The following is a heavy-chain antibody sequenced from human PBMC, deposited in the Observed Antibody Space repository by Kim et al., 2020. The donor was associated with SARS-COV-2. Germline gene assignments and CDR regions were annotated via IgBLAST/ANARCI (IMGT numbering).Heavy chain of an antibody. CDR1: GGSISSGGYY. Sequence: SETLSLTCTVSGGSISSGGYYWSWIRQHPGKGLEWIGYIYYSGSTYYNPSLKSRVTISVDTSKNQFSLKLSSVTAADTAVYYCARESDGLLANCGGDCYIDYWGQGTLVTVSS. J-gene: IGHJ4*02. CDR2: IYYSGST. D-gene: IGHD2-21*02. CDR3: ARESDGLLANCGGDCYIDY. V-gene: IGHV4-31*03.